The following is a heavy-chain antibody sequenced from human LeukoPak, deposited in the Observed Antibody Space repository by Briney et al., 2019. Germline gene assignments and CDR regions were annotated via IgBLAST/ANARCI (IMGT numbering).Heavy chain of an antibody. CDR3: APQTMILVL. CDR2: IKEDGSTT. D-gene: IGHD3-22*01. CDR1: GFTFSTHW. Sequence: PGGSLRLSCVASGFTFSTHWVSWVRQAPGKGLEWVANIKEDGSTTDYVDSVKGRFTISRDNAKNSVFLQMNSLSAEDTAVYYCAPQTMILVLGGQGTLVTVSS. V-gene: IGHV3-7*01. J-gene: IGHJ4*02.